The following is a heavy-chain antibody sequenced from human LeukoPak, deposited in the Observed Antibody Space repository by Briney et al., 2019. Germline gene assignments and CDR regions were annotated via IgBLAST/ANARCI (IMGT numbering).Heavy chain of an antibody. CDR3: ARDCSSTSCYTDYSNSAFDI. D-gene: IGHD2-2*02. Sequence: GASVKVSCKASGGTFSSYAISWVRQAPGQGLEWMGGIIPIFGTANYAQKFQGRVTITADESTSTAYMELSSLRSEDTAVYYCARDCSSTSCYTDYSNSAFDIWGQGTMVTVSS. J-gene: IGHJ3*02. CDR2: IIPIFGTA. CDR1: GGTFSSYA. V-gene: IGHV1-69*01.